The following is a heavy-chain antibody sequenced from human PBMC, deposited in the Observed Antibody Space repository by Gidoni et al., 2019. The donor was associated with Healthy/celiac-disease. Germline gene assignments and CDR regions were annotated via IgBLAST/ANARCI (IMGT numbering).Heavy chain of an antibody. CDR3: ARGTITMVRGVITNWFDP. CDR1: GGSFSGYY. CDR2: INHSGST. J-gene: IGHJ5*02. Sequence: QVQLQQWGAGLLKPSETLSLTCAVYGGSFSGYYWSWIRQPPGKGLEWIGEINHSGSTNYNPSLKSRVTISVDTSKNQFSLKLSSVTAADTAVYYCARGTITMVRGVITNWFDPWGQGTLVTVSS. D-gene: IGHD3-10*01. V-gene: IGHV4-34*01.